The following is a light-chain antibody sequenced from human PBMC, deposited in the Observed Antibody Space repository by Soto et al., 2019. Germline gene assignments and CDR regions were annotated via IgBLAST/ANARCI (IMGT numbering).Light chain of an antibody. J-gene: IGLJ3*02. Sequence: QSALTQPASVSGSPGQSITISCTGTSSDVGSYNLVSWYQQHPGKAPKLMIYEGSKRPSGVSNRFSGSKSGNTASLTISGLQAEDEADYYCCSYAGSSPLFGGGTKVTVL. V-gene: IGLV2-23*01. CDR2: EGS. CDR3: CSYAGSSPL. CDR1: SSDVGSYNL.